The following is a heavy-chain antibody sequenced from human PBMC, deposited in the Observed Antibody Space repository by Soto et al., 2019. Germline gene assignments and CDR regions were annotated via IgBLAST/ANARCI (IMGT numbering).Heavy chain of an antibody. D-gene: IGHD1-7*01. CDR2: ISTTGNT. V-gene: IGHV4-4*07. CDR1: GDTITSFS. J-gene: IGHJ4*02. CDR3: EGESGENWSYEAY. Sequence: SETLSLTCTVSGDTITSFSWNWIRQSAGKGLEWIGRISTTGNTHYNPSLESRVTMSLDTSKNQFSLKLTSVTAADTAVYYCEGESGENWSYEAYWGQGTLVTVSS.